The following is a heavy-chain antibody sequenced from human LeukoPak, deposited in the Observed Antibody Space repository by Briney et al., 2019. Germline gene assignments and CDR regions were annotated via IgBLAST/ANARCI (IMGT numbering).Heavy chain of an antibody. CDR1: GGTFSSYA. Sequence: SVKVSCKASGGTFSSYAISWVRQAPGQGLEWMGRIIPILSIANYAQKFQGRVTITADKSTSTAYMELSSLRSEDTAVYYCAREPGGGSSWGDWGQGTLVTVSS. CDR2: IIPILSIA. CDR3: AREPGGGSSWGD. D-gene: IGHD6-13*01. V-gene: IGHV1-69*04. J-gene: IGHJ4*02.